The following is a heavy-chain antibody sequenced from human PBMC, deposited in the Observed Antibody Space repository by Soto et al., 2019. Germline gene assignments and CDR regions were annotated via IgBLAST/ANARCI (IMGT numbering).Heavy chain of an antibody. CDR3: ARGNRVATYYFDY. J-gene: IGHJ4*02. CDR2: INHSGST. CDR1: GGSFSGYY. V-gene: IGHV4-34*01. D-gene: IGHD5-12*01. Sequence: QVQLQQWGAGLLKPSETLSLTCAVYGGSFSGYYWSWIRQPPGKGLEWIGEINHSGSTNYNPSLKSRVTISVDTSKNQFSRKLSSVTAADTAVYYCARGNRVATYYFDYWGQGTLVTVSS.